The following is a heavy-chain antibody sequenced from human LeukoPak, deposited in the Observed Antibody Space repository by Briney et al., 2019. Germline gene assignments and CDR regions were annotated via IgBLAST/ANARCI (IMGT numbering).Heavy chain of an antibody. D-gene: IGHD3-10*01. CDR3: ARPDGYGLVGI. J-gene: IGHJ3*02. CDR1: GYSIRNGYN. V-gene: IGHV4-38-2*02. Sequence: PSETLSLTCTVSGYSIRNGYNWGWIRLSPGKGLEWLGSIYQSGSTYDNPSLKSRVTLSIDTSKNQFSLKLRAVTAADSALYYCARPDGYGLVGIWGQGTMVTVSS. CDR2: IYQSGST.